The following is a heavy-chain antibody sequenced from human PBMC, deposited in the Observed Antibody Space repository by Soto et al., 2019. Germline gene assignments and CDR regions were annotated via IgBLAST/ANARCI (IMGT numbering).Heavy chain of an antibody. D-gene: IGHD6-13*01. V-gene: IGHV4-59*08. CDR3: ARGSTGYSSSWYRY. CDR2: IYNSGST. Sequence: PSETLSLTCPVSGASISSYYLIWIRPPPGKGLEWIGDIYNSGSTNYNPSLKSRVTISVDTSRNQFSLKLSSVTAADTAVYYCARGSTGYSSSWYRYWGQGTLVTVSS. J-gene: IGHJ4*02. CDR1: GASISSYY.